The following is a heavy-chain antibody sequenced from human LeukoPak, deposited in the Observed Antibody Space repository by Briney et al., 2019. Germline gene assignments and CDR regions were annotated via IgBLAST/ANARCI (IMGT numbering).Heavy chain of an antibody. CDR3: ARNPAGIGDY. CDR1: GFTFSTYN. V-gene: IGHV3-48*02. Sequence: GGSLRLSCAASGFTFSTYNMNWVRQAPGKGLEWVSFISSGSRIIYYADCVKGRFTVSRDNAKNSLYLQMNSLRDEDTAVYYCARNPAGIGDYWGQGTLVTVSS. CDR2: ISSGSRII. D-gene: IGHD1-26*01. J-gene: IGHJ4*02.